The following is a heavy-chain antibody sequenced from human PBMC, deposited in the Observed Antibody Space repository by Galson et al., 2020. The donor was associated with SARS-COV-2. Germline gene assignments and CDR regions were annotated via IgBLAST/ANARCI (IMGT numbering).Heavy chain of an antibody. CDR3: AKRGFTTGWHGAH. CDR2: ISASGGTT. D-gene: IGHD6-19*01. CDR1: GFIFSDYA. V-gene: IGHV3-23*01. Sequence: GESLKISCAASGFIFSDYAMSWVRQAPGKGLEWVSGISASGGTTYYADSVKGRFIISRDNSKNTLYLLMSSLRAEDTAIYYCAKRGFTTGWHGAHWGQGTLVTVSS. J-gene: IGHJ4*02.